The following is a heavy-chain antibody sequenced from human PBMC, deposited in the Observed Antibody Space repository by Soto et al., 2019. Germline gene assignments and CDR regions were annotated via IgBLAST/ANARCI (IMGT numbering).Heavy chain of an antibody. Sequence: GGSLRLSCGASGFDFSNYWMHWVRQVSGKGLVWVSRINGDGSDIKYADSVKGRFSISRDNAKNTVYLQMNSLRADDTAVYYCARDQSTGDGFDAWGQGT. CDR3: ARDQSTGDGFDA. CDR2: INGDGSDI. J-gene: IGHJ5*02. CDR1: GFDFSNYW. D-gene: IGHD4-17*01. V-gene: IGHV3-74*03.